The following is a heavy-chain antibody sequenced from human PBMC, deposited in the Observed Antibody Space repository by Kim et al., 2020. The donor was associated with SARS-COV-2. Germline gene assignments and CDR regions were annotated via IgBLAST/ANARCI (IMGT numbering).Heavy chain of an antibody. D-gene: IGHD5-18*01. CDR3: ARAGYSSSGYYYGMDV. CDR1: GGTFSSYA. Sequence: SVKVSCKASGGTFSSYAISWVRQAPGQGLEWMGGIIPIFGTANYAQKFQGIVTITADESTSTAYMELSSLRSEDTAVYYCARAGYSSSGYYYGMDVWGQGTTVTVSS. CDR2: IIPIFGTA. J-gene: IGHJ6*02. V-gene: IGHV1-69*13.